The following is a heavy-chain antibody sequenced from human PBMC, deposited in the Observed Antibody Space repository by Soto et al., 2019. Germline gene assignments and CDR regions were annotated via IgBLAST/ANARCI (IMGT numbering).Heavy chain of an antibody. V-gene: IGHV3-74*01. Sequence: EVQLVESGGGLVQPGGSLRLSCAGSGFTFSHYWMHWVRQAPGKGLEWVSRIDHDGPTDYADSVRGRFTISRDNAENTLYLQMNSLRPEDTAVYYCVRDSHGDYWGQGTLVNVSS. J-gene: IGHJ4*02. CDR3: VRDSHGDY. CDR2: IDHDGPT. CDR1: GFTFSHYW.